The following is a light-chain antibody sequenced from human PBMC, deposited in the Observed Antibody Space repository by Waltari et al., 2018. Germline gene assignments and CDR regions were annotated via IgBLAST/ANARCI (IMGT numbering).Light chain of an antibody. V-gene: IGKV3-15*01. CDR3: QQYDIWPPWP. Sequence: EIVMTQSPGKLSVSPGARVTLSCRASQTVGTNLAWYRHNPGQAPRLLFFNAANMATGIPDRFSASASGTDFTLTISSLQSEDFAVYYCQQYDIWPPWPFGEGTKLEIK. J-gene: IGKJ4*02. CDR2: NAA. CDR1: QTVGTN.